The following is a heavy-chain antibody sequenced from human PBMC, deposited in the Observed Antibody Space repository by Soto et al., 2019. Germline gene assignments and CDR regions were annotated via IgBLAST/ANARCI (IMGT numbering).Heavy chain of an antibody. CDR2: IIPIFGTA. CDR3: ARGLGYYDSSGYPNWFDP. Sequence: ASVKVSCKASGGTFSSYAISWVRQAPGQGLEWMGGIIPIFGTANYAQKFQGRVTITADESTSTAYMELSSLRSEDTAVYYCARGLGYYDSSGYPNWFDPWGQGTLVTVSS. J-gene: IGHJ5*02. V-gene: IGHV1-69*13. D-gene: IGHD3-22*01. CDR1: GGTFSSYA.